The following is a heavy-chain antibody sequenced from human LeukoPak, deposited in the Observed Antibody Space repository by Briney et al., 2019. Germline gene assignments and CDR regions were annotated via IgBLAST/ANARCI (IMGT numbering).Heavy chain of an antibody. V-gene: IGHV5-51*01. CDR3: ARLTVAPSWSYVDL. CDR2: IYPGDSDT. CDR1: GYSHTNYW. D-gene: IGHD6-19*01. Sequence: GESLKISCKSSGYSHTNYWIGWLRQMPGKGLEWMGIIYPGDSDTRYSPSFQGQVTISAGKSISPAYLLWSSLKASDTAMYYCARLTVAPSWSYVDLWGRRNLVTVSS. J-gene: IGHJ2*01.